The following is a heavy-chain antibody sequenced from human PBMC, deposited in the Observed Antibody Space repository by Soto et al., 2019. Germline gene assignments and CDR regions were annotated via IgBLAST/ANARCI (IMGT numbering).Heavy chain of an antibody. Sequence: GGSLRLSCAASGFTFSGSAMHWVRQASGKGLEWVGRIRSKANSYATAYAGSVKGRFTISRDDSKNTAYLQMNSLKTEDTAVYYCARSHLYYDSSGYPDYWCHRTLVSVSS. CDR3: ARSHLYYDSSGYPDY. V-gene: IGHV3-73*01. D-gene: IGHD3-22*01. CDR1: GFTFSGSA. J-gene: IGHJ4*01. CDR2: IRSKANSYAT.